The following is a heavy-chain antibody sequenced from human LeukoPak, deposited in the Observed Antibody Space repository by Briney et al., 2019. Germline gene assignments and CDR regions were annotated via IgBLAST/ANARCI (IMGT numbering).Heavy chain of an antibody. Sequence: SETLSLTCAVYGGSFSGYYWSWIRQPPEKGLEWIGEINHSGSTNYNPSLKSRVTISVDMSKNQFSLKLSSVTAADTAVYYCAKAQRWLQLGRYFQHWGQGTLVTVSS. D-gene: IGHD5-24*01. CDR1: GGSFSGYY. V-gene: IGHV4-34*01. CDR3: AKAQRWLQLGRYFQH. CDR2: INHSGST. J-gene: IGHJ1*01.